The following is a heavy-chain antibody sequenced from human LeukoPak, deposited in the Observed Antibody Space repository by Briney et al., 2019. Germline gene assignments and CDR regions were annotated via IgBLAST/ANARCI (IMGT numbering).Heavy chain of an antibody. Sequence: SETLSLTCAVYGGSFSGYYWSWIRQPPGKGLEWIGTIYYRGSTYYNPSLKSRVTISVDTSKKQFSLKLTSVTAVDTAVYYCARHLFGSGYYPDYWGQGTLVTVSS. CDR3: ARHLFGSGYYPDY. D-gene: IGHD3-22*01. J-gene: IGHJ4*02. V-gene: IGHV4-34*01. CDR1: GGSFSGYY. CDR2: IYYRGST.